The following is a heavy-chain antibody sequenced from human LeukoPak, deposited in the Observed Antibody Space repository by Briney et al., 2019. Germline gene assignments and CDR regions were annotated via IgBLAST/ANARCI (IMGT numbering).Heavy chain of an antibody. D-gene: IGHD3-10*01. Sequence: GGSLRLSCAASGFTFSSYAMSWVRQAPGKGLEWVSAISGSGGSTYYADSVKGRFTISRDNSKNTLYLQMNSLRAEDTAVYYCAITGRRSGSYYIKTYSFDYWGQGTLVTVSS. CDR2: ISGSGGST. J-gene: IGHJ4*02. CDR3: AITGRRSGSYYIKTYSFDY. CDR1: GFTFSSYA. V-gene: IGHV3-23*01.